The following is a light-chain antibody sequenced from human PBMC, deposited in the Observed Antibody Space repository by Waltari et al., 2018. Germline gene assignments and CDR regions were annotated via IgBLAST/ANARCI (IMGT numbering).Light chain of an antibody. Sequence: SYELTQPPSVSVSPGQTARITCSGDALAKQYSYWYQQKPGQAPVLVIYKDPERPSGIPERFSGSTSGTTVTLTISGAQAEDEADYYCQSADSSGTYVVLGGGTKLTVL. J-gene: IGLJ2*01. CDR2: KDP. CDR1: ALAKQY. CDR3: QSADSSGTYVV. V-gene: IGLV3-25*03.